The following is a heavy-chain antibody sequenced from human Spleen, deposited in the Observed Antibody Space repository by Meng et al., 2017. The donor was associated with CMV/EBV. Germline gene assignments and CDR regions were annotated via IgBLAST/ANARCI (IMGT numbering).Heavy chain of an antibody. CDR3: ARGGGYSYGPFDY. CDR2: INSDGSST. V-gene: IGHV3-74*01. CDR1: GFTFSSYW. D-gene: IGHD5-18*01. J-gene: IGHJ4*02. Sequence: CAATGFTFSSYWMHWVRQAPGKGLVWVSRINSDGSSTSYADSVKGRFTISRDNAKNTLYLQMNSLRAEDTAVYYCARGGGYSYGPFDYWGQGTLVTVSS.